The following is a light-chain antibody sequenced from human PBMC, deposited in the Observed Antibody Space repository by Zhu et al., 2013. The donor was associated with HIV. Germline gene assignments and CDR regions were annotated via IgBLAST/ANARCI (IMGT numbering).Light chain of an antibody. Sequence: EVVLMQSPGTLSLSPGERATLSCRASQSVSTYLAWYQQKPGQAPRLLIYEGSKRATGIPPRFSGSGSGTDFTLTISSLEPEDFAVYYCQQRSNWPAYSFGQGTKLEI. V-gene: IGKV3-11*01. J-gene: IGKJ2*03. CDR1: QSVSTY. CDR3: QQRSNWPAYS. CDR2: EGS.